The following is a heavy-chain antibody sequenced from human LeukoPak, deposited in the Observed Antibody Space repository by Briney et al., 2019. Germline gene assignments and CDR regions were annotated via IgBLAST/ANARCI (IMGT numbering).Heavy chain of an antibody. CDR3: ARYNGALDY. CDR1: GGPIRSHY. Sequence: PLATLSLTCTVSGGPIRSHYWSWIRQPPGKGLEWIGYIYYSGSTNYNPSLKSRVTISVETSKNQFSLKLTSVTAADTAVYYCARYNGALDYWGRGTLVTVSS. V-gene: IGHV4-59*11. J-gene: IGHJ4*02. D-gene: IGHD1-14*01. CDR2: IYYSGST.